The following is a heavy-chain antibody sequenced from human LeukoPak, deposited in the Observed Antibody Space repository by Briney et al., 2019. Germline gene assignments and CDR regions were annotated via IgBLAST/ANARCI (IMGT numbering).Heavy chain of an antibody. D-gene: IGHD6-19*01. CDR1: GFTFSDYY. J-gene: IGHJ2*01. CDR2: ISSSGSTI. CDR3: AREEIAVAGTGWYFDL. Sequence: GGSLRLSCAASGFTFSDYYMSWLRQAPGKEREWVSYISSSGSTIYYADSVKGRFTISRDNAKNSLYLQMNRLRAEDTAVYYCAREEIAVAGTGWYFDLWGRGTLVTVSS. V-gene: IGHV3-11*01.